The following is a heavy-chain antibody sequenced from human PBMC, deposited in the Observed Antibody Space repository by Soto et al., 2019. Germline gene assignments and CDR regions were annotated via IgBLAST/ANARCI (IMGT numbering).Heavy chain of an antibody. Sequence: ASVKVSCKASGYTFTGYYMHWVRQAPGKGLEWMGCFDPNNGETIYAQKFQGRATMTEDTSTDTAYMELSSLRSEDTAVYYCATADLSYRAVAPQDWGQGTLVTVSS. J-gene: IGHJ4*02. CDR3: ATADLSYRAVAPQD. CDR1: GYTFTGYY. V-gene: IGHV1-24*01. D-gene: IGHD6-19*01. CDR2: FDPNNGET.